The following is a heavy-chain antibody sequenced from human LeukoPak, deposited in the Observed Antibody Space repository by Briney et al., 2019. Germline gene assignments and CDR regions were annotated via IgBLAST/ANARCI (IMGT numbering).Heavy chain of an antibody. CDR1: GVSISSGGNY. CDR3: ARGYSSANDYAFDI. J-gene: IGHJ3*02. Sequence: SETLSLTCTVSGVSISSGGNYWSWIRQHPGEGLEWIGYIYYSGSTYYNPSLKSRVTITVDTSKNQFSLKLSSVTVADTAVYYCARGYSSANDYAFDIWGRGTMVTVSS. V-gene: IGHV4-31*03. D-gene: IGHD6-19*01. CDR2: IYYSGST.